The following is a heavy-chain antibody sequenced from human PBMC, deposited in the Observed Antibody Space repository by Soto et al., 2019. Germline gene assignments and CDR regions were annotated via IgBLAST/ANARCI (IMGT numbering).Heavy chain of an antibody. CDR3: AREVLWFGEYNGMDV. J-gene: IGHJ6*02. D-gene: IGHD3-10*01. V-gene: IGHV1-18*01. CDR1: GYTFTSYG. CDR2: ISAYNGNT. Sequence: ASVKVSCKASGYTFTSYGISWVRQAPGQGLEWMGWISAYNGNTNYAQKLQGRVTMTTDTSTSTAYMELRSLRSDDTAVYYCAREVLWFGEYNGMDVWGQGTTVTVSS.